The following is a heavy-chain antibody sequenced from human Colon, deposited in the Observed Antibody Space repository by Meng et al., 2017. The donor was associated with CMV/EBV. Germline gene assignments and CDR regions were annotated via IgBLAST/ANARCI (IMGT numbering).Heavy chain of an antibody. CDR2: ISSDGSGT. Sequence: GESLKIPCAAFGFTFSNYWMHWVRQAPGKGLVWVSRISSDGSGTSYADSVKGRFTVSRDNAQNTLYLQVNSLRAEATAVYYCARGNSHSFDYWGQGTLVTVSS. J-gene: IGHJ4*02. CDR1: GFTFSNYW. CDR3: ARGNSHSFDY. V-gene: IGHV3-74*01. D-gene: IGHD6-13*01.